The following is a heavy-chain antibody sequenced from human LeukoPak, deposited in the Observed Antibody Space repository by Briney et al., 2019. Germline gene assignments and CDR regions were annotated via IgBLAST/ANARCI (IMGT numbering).Heavy chain of an antibody. CDR2: IYTSGST. CDR1: GGSISSRSYY. CDR3: ARDLGRRADYGSGIVGCYYYYMDV. V-gene: IGHV4-61*02. Sequence: SETLSLTCTVSGGSISSRSYYWSWIRQPAGKGLEWIGRIYTSGSTNYNPSLKSRVTMSVDTSKNQFSPKLSSVTAADTAVYYCARDLGRRADYGSGIVGCYYYYMDVWGKGTTVTISS. J-gene: IGHJ6*03. D-gene: IGHD3-10*01.